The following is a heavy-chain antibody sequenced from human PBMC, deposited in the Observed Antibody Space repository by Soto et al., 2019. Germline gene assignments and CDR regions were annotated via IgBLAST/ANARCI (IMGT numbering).Heavy chain of an antibody. D-gene: IGHD1-7*01. J-gene: IGHJ4*02. CDR2: ISGSGGNT. Sequence: GGSLRLSCAASGFTFSSYAMSWVRQAPGKGLEWVSTISGSGGNTYYADSVKGRFTISRDNSKNTLYLQMNSLGAEDTAVYYCAKVPSLASWYYDNWGQGTQVTVSS. CDR3: AKVPSLASWYYDN. V-gene: IGHV3-23*01. CDR1: GFTFSSYA.